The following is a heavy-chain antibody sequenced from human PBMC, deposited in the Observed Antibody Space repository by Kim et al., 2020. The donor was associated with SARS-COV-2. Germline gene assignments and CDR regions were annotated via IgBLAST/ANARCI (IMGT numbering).Heavy chain of an antibody. Sequence: NHAPNVQGRVTVTRDPSINTAYMELTRLTSDDTAIYYCAREVQHSNSFDYWGQGTLVTVSS. CDR3: AREVQHSNSFDY. J-gene: IGHJ4*02. D-gene: IGHD3-22*01. V-gene: IGHV1-2*02.